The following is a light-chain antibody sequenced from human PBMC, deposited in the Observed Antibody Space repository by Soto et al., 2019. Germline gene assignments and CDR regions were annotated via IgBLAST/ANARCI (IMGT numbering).Light chain of an antibody. CDR3: QQRSNLLT. Sequence: ETVLTQSPATLSLSPGERATLSCRASQSVSSYLAWYQQKPGQAPRLLIYDASNRATGIPARFSGSGSGTDFTLTISSLEPEDFAVYYCQQRSNLLTFGGGTKVEIK. CDR1: QSVSSY. J-gene: IGKJ4*01. CDR2: DAS. V-gene: IGKV3-11*01.